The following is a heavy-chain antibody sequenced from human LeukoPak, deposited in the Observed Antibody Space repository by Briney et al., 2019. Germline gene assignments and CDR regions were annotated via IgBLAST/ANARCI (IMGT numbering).Heavy chain of an antibody. CDR2: IYDSGRT. D-gene: IGHD3-22*01. V-gene: IGHV4-59*08. J-gene: IGHJ3*02. Sequence: SETLSLTCTLSGGSISSYYWSWIRQSPGKGLEWIGYIYDSGRTNYNPYLTSRVTISQDTPRNQFSLRVNSVTAADKAVYYCARRVYYYVSSGYPNDAYDIWGQGTMVTVSS. CDR3: ARRVYYYVSSGYPNDAYDI. CDR1: GGSISSYY.